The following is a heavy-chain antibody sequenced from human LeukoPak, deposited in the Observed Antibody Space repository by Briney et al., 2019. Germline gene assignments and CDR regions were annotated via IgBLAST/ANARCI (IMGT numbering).Heavy chain of an antibody. V-gene: IGHV4-59*01. CDR2: IYYSGST. D-gene: IGHD3-3*01. CDR3: ARVLYDFWSGPAYYYYGMDV. CDR1: GGSISSYY. Sequence: PSETLSLTCTVSGGSISSYYWSWLRQPPGKGLEWLGYIYYSGSTNYNPSLKSRVTISVDTSKNQFSLKLSSVTAADTAVYYCARVLYDFWSGPAYYYYGMDVWGQGTTVTVSS. J-gene: IGHJ6*02.